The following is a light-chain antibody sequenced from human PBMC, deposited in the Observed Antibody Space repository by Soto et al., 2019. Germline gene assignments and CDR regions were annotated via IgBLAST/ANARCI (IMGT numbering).Light chain of an antibody. CDR3: QQSFTTPKT. CDR1: QGIDNF. Sequence: DIQMTQSPSSLSASVGDRVTITCRASQGIDNFLNWYQQKPGEAPKVLIYAASSLQTGVPSRFSGSGSGTVFTLTINSLQPEDFATYFCQQSFTTPKTFGQGTEVDIK. CDR2: AAS. J-gene: IGKJ1*01. V-gene: IGKV1-39*01.